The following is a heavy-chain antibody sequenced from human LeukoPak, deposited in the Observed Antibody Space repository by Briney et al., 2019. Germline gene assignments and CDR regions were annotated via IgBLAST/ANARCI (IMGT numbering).Heavy chain of an antibody. CDR3: AKDRGSLAAAGSLNYYFDY. J-gene: IGHJ4*02. D-gene: IGHD6-13*01. Sequence: GGSLRLSCAASGFTFSSYWMHWVRQAPGKGLVWVSRIKSDGSTTSYADSVKGRFTISRDNAKNTLYLQMNSLRAEDTAVYYCAKDRGSLAAAGSLNYYFDYWGQGTLVTVSS. V-gene: IGHV3-74*01. CDR2: IKSDGSTT. CDR1: GFTFSSYW.